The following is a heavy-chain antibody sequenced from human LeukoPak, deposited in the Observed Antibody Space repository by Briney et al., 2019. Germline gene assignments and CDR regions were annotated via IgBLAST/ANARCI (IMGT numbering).Heavy chain of an antibody. J-gene: IGHJ4*02. Sequence: PSETLSLTCAVYGGSFSGYYWSWIRQPPGKGLEWIGEINHSGSTNYNPSLKSRVTISVDTSKNQFSLKLSSVTAADTAVYYCASPPQLLEWLLYHPGFDYWGQGTLVTVSS. CDR1: GGSFSGYY. V-gene: IGHV4-34*01. CDR3: ASPPQLLEWLLYHPGFDY. D-gene: IGHD3-3*01. CDR2: INHSGST.